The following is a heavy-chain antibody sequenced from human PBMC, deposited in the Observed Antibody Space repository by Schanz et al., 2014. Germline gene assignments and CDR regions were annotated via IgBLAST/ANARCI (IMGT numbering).Heavy chain of an antibody. CDR3: VSDAGWTVGDYHDMDV. CDR2: ISVYHGHT. J-gene: IGHJ6*02. D-gene: IGHD3-10*01. Sequence: QVQLVQSGGEVKKPGASATVSCKASGYTFNNHGISWVRQAPGQGLEWMGWISVYHGHTNYAEKVHGRVTMTTDTATSTAYMDLRSMISDDAAVYDCVSDAGWTVGDYHDMDVWGQGTSVTVSS. V-gene: IGHV1-18*01. CDR1: GYTFNNHG.